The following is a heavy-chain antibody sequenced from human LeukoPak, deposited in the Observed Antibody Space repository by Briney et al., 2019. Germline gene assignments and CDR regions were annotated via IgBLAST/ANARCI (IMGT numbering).Heavy chain of an antibody. CDR1: GYTFSAYY. Sequence: ASVKVSCKASGYTFSAYYLHWVRQAPGLGLEWMGWIDPNSGGTKYAQNFQGRVAMTRDTSISTAYMELSSLRSADTAVYYCARIGISGSDWDFDQWGQGTLVTVSS. CDR3: ARIGISGSDWDFDQ. CDR2: IDPNSGGT. J-gene: IGHJ4*02. D-gene: IGHD1-26*01. V-gene: IGHV1-2*02.